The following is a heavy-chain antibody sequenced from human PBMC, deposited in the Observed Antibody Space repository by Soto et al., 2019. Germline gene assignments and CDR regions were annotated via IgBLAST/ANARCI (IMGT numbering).Heavy chain of an antibody. J-gene: IGHJ3*02. CDR2: LYLADGT. CDR3: ATWLLREHAFDI. Sequence: LRLSCASSGFTVNGEKYITWVRHAPGKGLEWVSALYLADGTFYADSVKGRFTVSIDSSKNRVYLQMKNLSPEDSSGYYCATWLLREHAFDIWGLGTMVTVSS. D-gene: IGHD2-15*01. V-gene: IGHV3-66*02. CDR1: GFTVNGEKY.